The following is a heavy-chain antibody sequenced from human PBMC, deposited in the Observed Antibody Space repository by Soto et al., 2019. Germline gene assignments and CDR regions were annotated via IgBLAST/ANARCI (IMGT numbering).Heavy chain of an antibody. V-gene: IGHV3-48*03. CDR2: IVSSGSVS. J-gene: IGHJ6*02. D-gene: IGHD2-2*01. CDR3: ARPHCTTTNCSNTYYYGMDV. Sequence: LRLSCAASGFTFSSYEMNWVRQAPGKGLEWVAHIVSSGSVSYVADSVQGRFTISRDNVKNSLSLQMTSLRVDDTAIYYCARPHCTTTNCSNTYYYGMDVWGQGTTVTVSS. CDR1: GFTFSSYE.